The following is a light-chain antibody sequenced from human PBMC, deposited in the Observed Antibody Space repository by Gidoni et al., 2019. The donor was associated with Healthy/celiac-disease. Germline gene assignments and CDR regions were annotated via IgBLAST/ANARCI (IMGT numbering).Light chain of an antibody. CDR3: QSYDSSVSEGVV. CDR2: GNS. J-gene: IGLJ2*01. Sequence: QSVLTQPPSVSGAPGQRVTISCTGSSSNIGAGYDVHWYQQLPGTAPKLLIYGNSNRPSGVPDRFSGSKSGTSASLAITGLQAEDEADYCCQSYDSSVSEGVVFGGGTKLTVL. CDR1: SSNIGAGYD. V-gene: IGLV1-40*01.